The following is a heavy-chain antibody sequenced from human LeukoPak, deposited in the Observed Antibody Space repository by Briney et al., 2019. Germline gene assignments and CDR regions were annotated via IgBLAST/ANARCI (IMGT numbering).Heavy chain of an antibody. CDR2: ISHHGANK. CDR1: GFTFSSYG. V-gene: IGHV3-30*18. D-gene: IGHD2-2*01. CDR3: AKGGSEYQLLPGWFDP. Sequence: PGGSLRLSCVASGFTFSSYGMSWVRQAPGKGLEWVAVISHHGANKFYGESVKGRFTISRNNAKNSLYLQMNSLRAEDMALYYCAKGGSEYQLLPGWFDPWGQGTLVTVSS. J-gene: IGHJ5*02.